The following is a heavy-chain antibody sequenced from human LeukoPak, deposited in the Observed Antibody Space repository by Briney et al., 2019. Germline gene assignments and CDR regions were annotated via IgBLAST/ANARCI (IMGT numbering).Heavy chain of an antibody. CDR3: ARAVVIKNAFDI. CDR1: GGSISSSSYY. J-gene: IGHJ3*02. V-gene: IGHV4-39*07. CDR2: IYYSGST. D-gene: IGHD3-22*01. Sequence: PSETLSLTCTVPGGSISSSSYYWGWIRQPPGKGLEWIGSIYYSGSTYYNPSLKSRVTISVDTSKNQFSLKLSSVTAADTAVYYCARAVVIKNAFDIWGQGTMVTVSS.